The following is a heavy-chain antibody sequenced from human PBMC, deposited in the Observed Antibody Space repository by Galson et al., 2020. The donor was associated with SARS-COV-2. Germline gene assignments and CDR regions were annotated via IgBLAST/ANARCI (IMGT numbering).Heavy chain of an antibody. J-gene: IGHJ6*03. V-gene: IGHV3-13*01. CDR1: GFTFSSYD. CDR2: IGTAGDT. Sequence: GGSLRLSCAASGFTFSSYDMHWVRQATGKGLEWVSAIGTAGDTYYPGSVKGRFTISRENAKNSLYLQMNSLRAGDTAVYYCARGEQQLVLGYYYYYMDVWGKGTTVTVSS. D-gene: IGHD6-13*01. CDR3: ARGEQQLVLGYYYYYMDV.